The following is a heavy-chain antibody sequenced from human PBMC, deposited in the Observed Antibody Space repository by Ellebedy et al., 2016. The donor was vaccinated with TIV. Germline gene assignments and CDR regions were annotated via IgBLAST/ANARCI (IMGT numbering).Heavy chain of an antibody. CDR2: FDPDDGET. D-gene: IGHD4-11*01. V-gene: IGHV1-24*01. J-gene: IGHJ4*02. CDR1: GYTLTDLS. CDR3: TTHYYSNYAYDY. Sequence: AASVKVSCKVSGYTLTDLSMHWVRRAPGKGLEWMGGFDPDDGETIYAEKFQGRVTMTEDTSTDTAYMELSILRSEDTAVYYCTTHYYSNYAYDYWGQGTLVTVSS.